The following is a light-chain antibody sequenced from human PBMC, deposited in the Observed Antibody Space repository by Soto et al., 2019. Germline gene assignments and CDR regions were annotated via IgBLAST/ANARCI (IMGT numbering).Light chain of an antibody. J-gene: IGKJ1*01. CDR1: QSISSW. Sequence: DIEMTQSPSILSAIVGDRVTITCRASQSISSWLAWYQHRPGQAPRLLIYQTSLRAAGIPARFSASGSGTDFTLTISDLQPEDFALYYCHQRQSSPRTFGQGTKVDIK. CDR3: HQRQSSPRT. CDR2: QTS. V-gene: IGKV3-11*01.